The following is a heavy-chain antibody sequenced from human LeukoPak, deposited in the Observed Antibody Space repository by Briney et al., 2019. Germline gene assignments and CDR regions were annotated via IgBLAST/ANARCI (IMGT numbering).Heavy chain of an antibody. J-gene: IGHJ4*02. CDR2: INPNSGGT. CDR3: ARGCPMGGCLDY. V-gene: IGHV1-2*02. CDR1: RYTFTGYY. Sequence: GSVKVSCMASRYTFTGYYMHWVRPAPGQGGEGMGWINPNSGGTNYAQKFQGRVTMNSDTSISTAYMEVRRMRSDDTAVYYCARGCPMGGCLDYWGQGTLVTVSS. D-gene: IGHD6-19*01.